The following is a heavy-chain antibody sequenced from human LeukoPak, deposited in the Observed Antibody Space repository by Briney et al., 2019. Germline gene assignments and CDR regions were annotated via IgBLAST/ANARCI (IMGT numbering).Heavy chain of an antibody. V-gene: IGHV4-59*01. CDR3: ARGSYYYDSSGYYLRANWFDP. CDR2: IYYSGST. D-gene: IGHD3-22*01. Sequence: SETLSLTCTVSGGSISSYYWSWIRQPPGKGLEWIGYIYYSGSTNYNPSLKSRVTISVDTSKNQFSLKLSSVTAADTAVYYCARGSYYYDSSGYYLRANWFDPWGQGTLVTVSS. J-gene: IGHJ5*02. CDR1: GGSISSYY.